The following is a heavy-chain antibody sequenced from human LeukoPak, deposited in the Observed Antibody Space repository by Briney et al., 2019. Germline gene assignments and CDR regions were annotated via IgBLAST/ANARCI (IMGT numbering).Heavy chain of an antibody. CDR3: ARVRDYYDSSGYPDY. J-gene: IGHJ4*02. V-gene: IGHV4-59*01. CDR1: GGSISSYY. Sequence: SETLSLTCTVSGGSISSYYWSWIRQPPGKGLEWVGYIYYSGSTNYNPSLKSRVTISVDTSKNQFSLKLSSVTAADTAVYYCARVRDYYDSSGYPDYWGQGTLVTVSS. D-gene: IGHD3-22*01. CDR2: IYYSGST.